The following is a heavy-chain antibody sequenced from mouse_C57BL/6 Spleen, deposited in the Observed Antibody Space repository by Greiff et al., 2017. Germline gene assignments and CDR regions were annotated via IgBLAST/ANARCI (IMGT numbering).Heavy chain of an antibody. CDR2: ISYAGSN. V-gene: IGHV3-6*01. CDR3: ASPPNYDYGDYAMDY. J-gene: IGHJ4*01. Sequence: DVKLQESGPGLVKPAQSLSISCSVTGYSFTSGYYWYWIRQFPGNKLEWMGYISYAGSNNYNPSLKNRISITPDTSKNPFFLQLNSVTTEDTATYYCASPPNYDYGDYAMDYWGQGPSVTVSS. CDR1: GYSFTSGYY. D-gene: IGHD2-4*01.